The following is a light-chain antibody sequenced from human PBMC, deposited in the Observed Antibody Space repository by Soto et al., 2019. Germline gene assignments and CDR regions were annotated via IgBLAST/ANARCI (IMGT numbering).Light chain of an antibody. CDR3: SSYTSVQRRSCV. CDR1: SANIGSDYR. CDR2: EVT. J-gene: IGLJ7*01. V-gene: IGLV2-14*01. Sequence: QSALSQPPSVSGAPGQSITISCTGTSANIGSDYRVSWYQQHPGKAPKLIIFEVTDRPSGVSNRFSGSKSGTTASLTISALQAEDEAEYYCSSYTSVQRRSCVFGTGTQLTVL.